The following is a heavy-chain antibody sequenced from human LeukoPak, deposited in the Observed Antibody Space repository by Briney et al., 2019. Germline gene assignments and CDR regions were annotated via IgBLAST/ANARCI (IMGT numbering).Heavy chain of an antibody. CDR2: IHYSGST. D-gene: IGHD3-16*02. V-gene: IGHV4-39*01. CDR3: ARLGGYHDPPDY. CDR1: TVSGSSGNW. Sequence: KPSETLSLTCALSTVSGSSGNWWSWVRQSPGKGLEWIRTIHYSGSTYDNPSLKSRFTISVDTSKNQFFLKLSSVTAADTAVYYCARLGGYHDPPDYWGQGTLVTVSS. J-gene: IGHJ4*02.